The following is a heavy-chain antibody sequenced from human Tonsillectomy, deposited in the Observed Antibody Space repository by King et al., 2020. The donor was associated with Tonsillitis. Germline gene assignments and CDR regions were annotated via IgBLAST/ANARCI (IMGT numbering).Heavy chain of an antibody. CDR1: GGSFSGYY. V-gene: IGHV4-34*01. D-gene: IGHD1-1*01. CDR2: INHSGST. J-gene: IGHJ4*02. CDR3: ARVPNLVRGVDY. Sequence: HVQLQQGGAGLLKPSETLSLTCAVYGGSFSGYYWTWIRRPPGKGLEWIGEINHSGSTNYNPSLKSRVTISVDTSKNQFSLKLSSVTAADTAVYYCARVPNLVRGVDYWGQGTLVTVSS.